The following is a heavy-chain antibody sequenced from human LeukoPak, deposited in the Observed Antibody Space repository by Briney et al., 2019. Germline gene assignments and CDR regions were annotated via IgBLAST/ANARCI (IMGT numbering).Heavy chain of an antibody. V-gene: IGHV4-39*07. D-gene: IGHD3-10*01. J-gene: IGHJ5*02. Sequence: SETLSLTCTVSGGSISSSSSNGGGFANPPGKGRGGMGGIFYRGSTYYNPSLKSRVTISVDTSKNQFSLKLSSVTAADTAVYYCARGARVVVRGVIMTNWFDPWGQGTLVTVSS. CDR1: GGSISSSSSN. CDR2: IFYRGST. CDR3: ARGARVVVRGVIMTNWFDP.